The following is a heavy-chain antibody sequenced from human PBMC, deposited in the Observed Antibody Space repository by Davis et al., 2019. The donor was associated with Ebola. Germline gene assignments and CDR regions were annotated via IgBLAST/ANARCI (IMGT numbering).Heavy chain of an antibody. Sequence: PSETLSLTCTVSGDSISNYYWSWIRQPPGKGLEWIGYIYYSGSTNYNPSLKSRVTISVDTSKNQFSLKLSSVTAADTAVYYCARVPAAAPAFDIWGQGTMVTVSS. V-gene: IGHV4-59*01. D-gene: IGHD2-2*01. J-gene: IGHJ3*02. CDR1: GDSISNYY. CDR3: ARVPAAAPAFDI. CDR2: IYYSGST.